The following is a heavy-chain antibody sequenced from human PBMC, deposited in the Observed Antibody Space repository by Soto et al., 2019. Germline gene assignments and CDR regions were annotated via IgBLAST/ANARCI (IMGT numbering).Heavy chain of an antibody. V-gene: IGHV3-30*18. CDR3: AKEAPGGWHFFDT. CDR1: GFTFRTYV. J-gene: IGHJ4*02. CDR2: ISDDGSQK. D-gene: IGHD6-19*01. Sequence: GGSLLLSCAASGFTFRTYVMHWVRQAPGKGLEWVAFISDDGSQKYYGDSVKGRFTISRDNSKNTLSLRMISLRTEDTSVYYCAKEAPGGWHFFDTWGQGTLVTVSS.